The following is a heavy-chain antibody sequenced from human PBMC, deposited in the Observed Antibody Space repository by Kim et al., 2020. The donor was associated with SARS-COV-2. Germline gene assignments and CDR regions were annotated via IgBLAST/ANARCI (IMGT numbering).Heavy chain of an antibody. Sequence: SETLSLTCAVYGGSFSGYYWSWIRQPPGKGLEWIGEINHSGSTNYNPSLKSRVTISVDTSKNQFSLKLSSVTAADTAVYYCARLLRQPRRNYYYGMDVWGQGTTVTVSS. CDR3: ARLLRQPRRNYYYGMDV. D-gene: IGHD6-13*01. V-gene: IGHV4-34*01. CDR2: INHSGST. J-gene: IGHJ6*02. CDR1: GGSFSGYY.